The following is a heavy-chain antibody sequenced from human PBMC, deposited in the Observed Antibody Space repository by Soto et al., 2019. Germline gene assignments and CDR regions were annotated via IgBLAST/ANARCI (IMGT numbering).Heavy chain of an antibody. Sequence: QVQLVESGGGVVQPGRSLRLSCAASGFTFSNYAMHWVRQAPGKGLEWVAVIPYDGSNKYYEDSVKGRFTISRDNSKNTLDLQMNSLSAEDTAVYYCARDPEESSSGWDDAFDIWGRGTMVTVLS. CDR2: IPYDGSNK. CDR3: ARDPEESSSGWDDAFDI. CDR1: GFTFSNYA. D-gene: IGHD3-22*01. V-gene: IGHV3-30-3*01. J-gene: IGHJ3*02.